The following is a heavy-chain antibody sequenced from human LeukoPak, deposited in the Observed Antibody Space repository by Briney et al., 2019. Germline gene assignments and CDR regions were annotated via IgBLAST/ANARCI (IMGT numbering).Heavy chain of an antibody. CDR3: ARDYYYDSSGYYFLEGMDV. CDR1: GYTFTSYG. V-gene: IGHV1-18*01. Sequence: GASVKVSCKAPGYTFTSYGISWVRQAPGQGLEWMGWISAYNGNTNYAQKLQGRVTMTTDTSTSTAYMELRSLRSDDTAVYYCARDYYYDSSGYYFLEGMDVWGQGTTVTVSS. D-gene: IGHD3-22*01. J-gene: IGHJ6*02. CDR2: ISAYNGNT.